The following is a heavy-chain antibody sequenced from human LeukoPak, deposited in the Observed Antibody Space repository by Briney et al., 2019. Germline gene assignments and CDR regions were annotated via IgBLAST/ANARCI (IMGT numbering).Heavy chain of an antibody. J-gene: IGHJ4*02. D-gene: IGHD1-1*01. Sequence: ASVKVSCKASGDTFTDFHVHWVRQAPGQGLEWMGWINSNTGNTYYAQNFQGRVTMTRDASITTAYMELGSLRSDDTAVYYCARDPPGTDSFFDYSGQGTLVTVSS. CDR3: ARDPPGTDSFFDY. CDR2: INSNTGNT. CDR1: GDTFTDFH. V-gene: IGHV1-2*02.